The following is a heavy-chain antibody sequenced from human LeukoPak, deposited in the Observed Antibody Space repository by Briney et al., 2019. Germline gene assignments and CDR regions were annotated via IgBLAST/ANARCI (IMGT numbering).Heavy chain of an antibody. J-gene: IGHJ5*02. CDR3: ARVRATVRWFDP. CDR2: IYYSGST. D-gene: IGHD4-17*01. Sequence: LRLSCSASGFSFSSYAMHWVRQPPGKGLEWIGYIYYSGSTYYNPSLKSRVTISVDTSKNQFSLKLSSVTAADTAVYYCARVRATVRWFDPWGQGTLVTVSS. V-gene: IGHV4-30-4*01. CDR1: GFSFSSYAMH.